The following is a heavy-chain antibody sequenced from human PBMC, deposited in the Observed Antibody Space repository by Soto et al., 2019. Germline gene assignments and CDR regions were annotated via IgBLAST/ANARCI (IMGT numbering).Heavy chain of an antibody. CDR2: VNPKSGDT. V-gene: IGHV1-2*02. CDR3: ARRPMWQQQVPDYGMDV. Sequence: GASVKVSCKASGYTFTGYYMHWVRQAPGQGPEWMGWVNPKSGDTMYAQKFQGRVTMTRDTSISTGYMELSRLRFDDTAVYYCARRPMWQQQVPDYGMDVWGQGTTVTVSS. CDR1: GYTFTGYY. D-gene: IGHD6-13*01. J-gene: IGHJ6*02.